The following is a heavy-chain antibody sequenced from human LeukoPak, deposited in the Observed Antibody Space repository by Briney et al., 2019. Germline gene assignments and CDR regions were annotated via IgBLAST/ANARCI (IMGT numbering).Heavy chain of an antibody. CDR2: INPNSGGT. V-gene: IGHV1-2*02. CDR3: AREPYSGSYYVDY. J-gene: IGHJ4*02. D-gene: IGHD1-26*01. CDR1: GYTFTGYY. Sequence: ASVKVSCKASGYTFTGYYMHWVRQAPGQGPEWMGWINPNSGGTNYAQKFQGRVTMTRDTSISTAYMELSRLRSDDTAVYYCAREPYSGSYYVDYWGQGTLVTVSS.